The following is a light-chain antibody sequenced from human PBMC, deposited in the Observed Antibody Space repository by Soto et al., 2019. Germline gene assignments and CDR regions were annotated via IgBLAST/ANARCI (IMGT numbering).Light chain of an antibody. Sequence: DIVMTQSPDSLAVSLGERATINCKSSQSVLFSSNNKNCLAWYQQKPGQPPKLLIYWASTRESGVPDRFSGSGSGTDFTLTISSLQAEDVAAYYCQQYCTTPVTFGPGPKVDIK. CDR2: WAS. V-gene: IGKV4-1*01. CDR3: QQYCTTPVT. CDR1: QSVLFSSNNKNC. J-gene: IGKJ3*01.